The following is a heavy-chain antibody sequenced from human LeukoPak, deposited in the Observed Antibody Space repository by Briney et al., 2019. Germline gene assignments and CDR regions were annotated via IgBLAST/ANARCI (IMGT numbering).Heavy chain of an antibody. V-gene: IGHV4-39*07. CDR3: ARDALNIAAADFDY. J-gene: IGHJ4*02. CDR1: GGSISSSSYY. Sequence: SETLSLTCTVSGGSISSSSYYWGWIRQPPGKGLEWIGSIYYSGSTYYNPSLKSRVTISVDTSKNQFSLKLSSVTAADTAVYYCARDALNIAAADFDYWGQGTLVTVSS. CDR2: IYYSGST. D-gene: IGHD6-13*01.